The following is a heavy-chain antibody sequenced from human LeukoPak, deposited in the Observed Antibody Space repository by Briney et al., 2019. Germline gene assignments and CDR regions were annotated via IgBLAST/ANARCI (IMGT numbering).Heavy chain of an antibody. J-gene: IGHJ4*02. Sequence: GSLRLSCAASGFTFSSYAMHWVRQTPGKGLEWVAVISYDGSNKYYADSVKGRFTISRDNAKNSLYLQMNSLRAEDTAVYYCARAVRGVLRYFDWLSEPPYYFDYWGQGTLVTVSS. V-gene: IGHV3-30-3*01. D-gene: IGHD3-9*01. CDR3: ARAVRGVLRYFDWLSEPPYYFDY. CDR1: GFTFSSYA. CDR2: ISYDGSNK.